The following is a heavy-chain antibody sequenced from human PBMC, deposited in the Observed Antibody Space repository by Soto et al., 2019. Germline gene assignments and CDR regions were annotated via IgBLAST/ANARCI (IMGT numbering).Heavy chain of an antibody. CDR3: ASSARIYDLVGGSAFDI. CDR1: GFTFSSYA. V-gene: IGHV3-30-3*01. J-gene: IGHJ3*02. Sequence: GGSLRLSCAASGFTFSSYAMHWVRQAPGKGLEWVAVISYDGSNKYYADSVRGRFTISRDNSKNTLYLQMNSLRAEDTAVYYCASSARIYDLVGGSAFDIWGQGTMVTVSS. D-gene: IGHD5-12*01. CDR2: ISYDGSNK.